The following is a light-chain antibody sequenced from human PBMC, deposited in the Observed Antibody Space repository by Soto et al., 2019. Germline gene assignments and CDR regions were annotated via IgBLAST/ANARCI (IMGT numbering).Light chain of an antibody. V-gene: IGLV2-14*01. Sequence: QSVLTQPASESRSPGQSITLSCTGTSSDVGGYDYVSWYQHHPGKAPKLMIYEVSNRPSGISNRFSGSKSGNTASLTISGLQAEDESDYYCSSYTTTSTQVFGGGTKVTFL. CDR2: EVS. J-gene: IGLJ2*01. CDR3: SSYTTTSTQV. CDR1: SSDVGGYDY.